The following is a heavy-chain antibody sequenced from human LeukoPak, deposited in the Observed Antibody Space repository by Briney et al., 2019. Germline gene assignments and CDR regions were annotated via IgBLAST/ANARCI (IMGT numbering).Heavy chain of an antibody. D-gene: IGHD5-12*01. J-gene: IGHJ4*02. Sequence: ASVKVSCKASGYTFTSYGISWVRQAPGRGLEWMGWISAYNGNTNYAQKLQGRVTMTTDTSTSTAYMELRSLRSDDTAVYYCATSLLSGYGSYFDYWGQGTLVTVSS. V-gene: IGHV1-18*01. CDR1: GYTFTSYG. CDR3: ATSLLSGYGSYFDY. CDR2: ISAYNGNT.